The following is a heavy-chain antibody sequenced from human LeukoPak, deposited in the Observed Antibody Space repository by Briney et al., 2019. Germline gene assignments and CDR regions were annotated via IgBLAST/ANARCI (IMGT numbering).Heavy chain of an antibody. CDR2: ISTSSSYI. J-gene: IGHJ4*02. CDR1: GFTFSSYG. V-gene: IGHV3-21*01. CDR3: ARVRSGWYVDY. Sequence: GGSLRLSCAASGFTFSSYGMHWVRQAPGKGLEWVSFISTSSSYIYYADSVKGRFTISRDNAKNSQYLQMNSLRAEDTAVYYCARVRSGWYVDYWGQGTLVTVSS. D-gene: IGHD6-19*01.